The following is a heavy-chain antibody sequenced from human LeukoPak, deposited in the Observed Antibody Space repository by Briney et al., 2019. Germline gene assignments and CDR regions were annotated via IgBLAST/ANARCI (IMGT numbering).Heavy chain of an antibody. J-gene: IGHJ5*02. V-gene: IGHV4-38-2*02. CDR3: ARVAAAGEVDP. CDR1: GYSISSGYY. D-gene: IGHD6-13*01. Sequence: KSSETLSLTCTVSGYSISSGYYWGWIRQPPGKGLEWIGSIYHSGSTYYNPSLKSRAIISVDTSKNQFSLKLSSVTAADTAVYYCARVAAAGEVDPWGQGTLATVSS. CDR2: IYHSGST.